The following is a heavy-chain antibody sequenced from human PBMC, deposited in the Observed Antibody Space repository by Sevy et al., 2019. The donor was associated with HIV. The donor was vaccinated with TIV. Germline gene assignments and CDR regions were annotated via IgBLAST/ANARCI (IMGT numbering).Heavy chain of an antibody. CDR2: IGTAAGVT. D-gene: IGHD2-21*01. Sequence: GGSLRLSCAASGFTFNTYSLIWVRQTPGKGLEWLSFIGTAAGVTYYADSVKGRFTISRDNAKNSLYLQMNSLRDEDTAVYCCARGPGHYSIDYWGQGTLVTVSS. CDR3: ARGPGHYSIDY. CDR1: GFTFNTYS. V-gene: IGHV3-48*02. J-gene: IGHJ4*02.